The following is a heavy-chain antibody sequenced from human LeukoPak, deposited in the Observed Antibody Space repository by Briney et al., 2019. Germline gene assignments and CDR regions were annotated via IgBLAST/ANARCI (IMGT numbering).Heavy chain of an antibody. V-gene: IGHV1-8*03. Sequence: ASVKVSCKASGYTFTSYDINWVRQATGQRLEWMGWMNPNSGNTGYAQKFQGRVTITRNTSISTAYMELSSLRSEDTAVYYCARDRGYDFWRARVGLDYWGQGTLVTVSS. CDR3: ARDRGYDFWRARVGLDY. CDR2: MNPNSGNT. J-gene: IGHJ4*02. D-gene: IGHD3-3*01. CDR1: GYTFTSYD.